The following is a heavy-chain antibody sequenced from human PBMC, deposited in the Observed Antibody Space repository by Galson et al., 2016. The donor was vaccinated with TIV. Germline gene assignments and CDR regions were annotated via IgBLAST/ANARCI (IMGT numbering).Heavy chain of an antibody. CDR3: GIAAGGVTNYYYYMDV. V-gene: IGHV1-69*02. J-gene: IGHJ6*03. D-gene: IGHD6-13*01. Sequence: SVKVSCKASGGTLRSYTFSWVRQAPGQGLEWMGRIIPILGMTNYAQKFQGRVTITADESTSTAYMELSSLRSEDTAVYYCGIAAGGVTNYYYYMDVWGKGTTVTVSS. CDR1: GGTLRSYT. CDR2: IIPILGMT.